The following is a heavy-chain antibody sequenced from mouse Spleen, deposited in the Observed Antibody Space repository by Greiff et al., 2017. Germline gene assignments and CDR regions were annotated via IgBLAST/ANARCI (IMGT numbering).Heavy chain of an antibody. V-gene: IGHV14-3*02. CDR1: GFNIKDTY. CDR3: ARTYAMDY. Sequence: EVKLQESGAELVKPGASVKLSCTASGFNIKDTYMHWVKQRPEQGLEWIGRIDPANGNTKYDPKFQGKATITADTSSNTAYLQLSSLTSEDTAVYYCARTYAMDYWGQGTSVTVSS. J-gene: IGHJ4*01. CDR2: IDPANGNT.